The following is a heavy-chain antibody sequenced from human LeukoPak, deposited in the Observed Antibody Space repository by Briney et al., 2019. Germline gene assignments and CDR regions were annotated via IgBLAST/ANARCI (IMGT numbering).Heavy chain of an antibody. D-gene: IGHD4-17*01. J-gene: IGHJ4*02. CDR2: IYHSGST. Sequence: SSETLSLTCTVSGGSFGGYYWTWIRQPPGKGLEWIGYIYHSGSTRYNPSLKSRVTISVDTSNNQFSLRLSSVTAADTALYYCARQGMNTATFDYWGQGTLVTVSS. CDR1: GGSFGGYY. CDR3: ARQGMNTATFDY. V-gene: IGHV4-59*08.